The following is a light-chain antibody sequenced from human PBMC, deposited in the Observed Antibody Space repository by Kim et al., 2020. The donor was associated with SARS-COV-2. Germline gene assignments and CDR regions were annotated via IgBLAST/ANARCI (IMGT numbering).Light chain of an antibody. CDR3: QQRYNWPLT. CDR2: ETS. J-gene: IGKJ4*01. CDR1: QCVGNP. V-gene: IGKV3-11*01. Sequence: LSPGETATLSCRASQCVGNPLAWFQQKPGQAPRLLIFETSNRATGIPARFSGSGSGTGFTLTISSLEPEDFAVYYCQQRYNWPLTFGGGTKVDIK.